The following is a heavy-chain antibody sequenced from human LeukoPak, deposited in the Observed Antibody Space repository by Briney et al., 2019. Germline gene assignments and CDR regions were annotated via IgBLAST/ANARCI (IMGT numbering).Heavy chain of an antibody. CDR2: IIPIFGTA. CDR1: GGTFSSYA. J-gene: IGHJ2*01. D-gene: IGHD6-13*01. Sequence: GASVKVSCKASGGTFSSYAISWVRQAPGQGLEWMGGIIPIFGTANYAQKFQGRVTITTDESTSTAYMELSSLRSEDTAVYYCASPRGGSSSWSGAFNWYFDLWGRGTLVTVSS. CDR3: ASPRGGSSSWSGAFNWYFDL. V-gene: IGHV1-69*05.